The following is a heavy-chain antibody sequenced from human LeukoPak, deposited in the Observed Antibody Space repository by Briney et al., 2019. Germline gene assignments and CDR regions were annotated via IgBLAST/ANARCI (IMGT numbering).Heavy chain of an antibody. CDR2: INGDGSSR. CDR1: GFTLSNYW. J-gene: IGHJ2*01. D-gene: IGHD3-22*01. V-gene: IGHV3-74*01. CDR3: ARTSDTSGRLYWYFDL. Sequence: GGSLRLSCAASGFTLSNYWMHWARQAPGKGLVWVSRINGDGSSRNYADSVKGRFTISRDNAKNILYLQMNSLRAEDTAVYFCARTSDTSGRLYWYFDLWGRGTLVTVSS.